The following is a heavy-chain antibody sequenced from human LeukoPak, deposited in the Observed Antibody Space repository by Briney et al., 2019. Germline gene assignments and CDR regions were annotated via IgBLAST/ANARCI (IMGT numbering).Heavy chain of an antibody. V-gene: IGHV1-2*02. CDR2: INPNSGGT. CDR1: GYTFTGYY. J-gene: IGHJ4*02. D-gene: IGHD6-13*01. Sequence: ASVKVSCKASGYTFTGYYMHWVRQAPGQGLEWMGWINPNSGGTNYAQKFQGRVTMTRDTSISTAYMELSRLRSDDTAVYYCARDTVAAAGSYYFDYWGQGTLVTVSS. CDR3: ARDTVAAAGSYYFDY.